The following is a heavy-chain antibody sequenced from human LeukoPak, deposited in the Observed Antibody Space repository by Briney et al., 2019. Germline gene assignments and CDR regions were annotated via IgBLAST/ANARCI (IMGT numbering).Heavy chain of an antibody. Sequence: GGSLRLSCADSGFTFSTFWMHWIRQAPGKGLEWVSSISSSSSYIYYADSVKGRFTISRDNAKNSLYLQMNSLRAEDTAVYYCARGSVRDYFDYWGQGTLVTVSS. CDR2: ISSSSSYI. J-gene: IGHJ4*02. CDR1: GFTFSTFW. CDR3: ARGSVRDYFDY. V-gene: IGHV3-21*01.